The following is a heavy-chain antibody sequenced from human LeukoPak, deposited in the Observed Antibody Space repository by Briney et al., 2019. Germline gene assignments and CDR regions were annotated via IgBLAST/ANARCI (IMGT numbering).Heavy chain of an antibody. CDR2: IHYNGNT. V-gene: IGHV4-39*01. CDR1: GGSISSSSYY. CDR3: AIRYDYGDYFNWFDP. Sequence: PSETLSLTCSVSGGSISSSSYYWGWIRQPPGKGLEWIGSIHYNGNTYYNPSLTSRVAISVDPSKNQLSLKLSSVTAADTAVYYCAIRYDYGDYFNWFDPWGQGTLVTVSS. J-gene: IGHJ5*02. D-gene: IGHD4-17*01.